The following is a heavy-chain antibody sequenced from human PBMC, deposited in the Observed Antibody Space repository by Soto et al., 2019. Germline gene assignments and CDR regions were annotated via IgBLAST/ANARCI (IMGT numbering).Heavy chain of an antibody. CDR2: IYYSGST. CDR1: GGSISSYY. V-gene: IGHV4-59*12. J-gene: IGHJ4*02. D-gene: IGHD6-6*01. Sequence: SETLSLTCTVSGGSISSYYWSWIRQPPGKGLEWIGYIYYSGSTNYNPSLKSRVTISVDTSKNQFSLKLSSVTAADTAVYYCAREATIAARLDSWGQGTLVTVS. CDR3: AREATIAARLDS.